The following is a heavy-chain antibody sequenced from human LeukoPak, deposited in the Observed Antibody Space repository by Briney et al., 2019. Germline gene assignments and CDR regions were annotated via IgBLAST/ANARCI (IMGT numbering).Heavy chain of an antibody. CDR1: GFTFSSYA. CDR3: AKDRRENYYDSSGYPDY. V-gene: IGHV3-30-3*01. J-gene: IGHJ4*02. D-gene: IGHD3-22*01. CDR2: ISYDGSNK. Sequence: GGSLRLSCAASGFTFSSYAMHWVRQAPGKGLEWVAVISYDGSNKYYADSVKGRFTISRDNSKNTLYLQMNSLRAEDTAVYYCAKDRRENYYDSSGYPDYWGQGTLVTVSS.